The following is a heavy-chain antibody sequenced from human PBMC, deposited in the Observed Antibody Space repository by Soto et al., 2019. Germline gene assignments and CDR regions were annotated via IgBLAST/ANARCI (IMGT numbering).Heavy chain of an antibody. J-gene: IGHJ4*02. D-gene: IGHD2-15*01. CDR2: ISSSCTTI. CDR3: ARRTVVNVLDY. V-gene: IGHV3-48*01. CDR1: GVTCRTYV. Sequence: GRPKRLSWGASGVTCRTYVGNCISQAPGKGLEWGSHISSSCTTIYYADSVKGRFTISRDNAKNSLYLQMNSLRAEDTAVYFCARRTVVNVLDYWGQGALVTVSS.